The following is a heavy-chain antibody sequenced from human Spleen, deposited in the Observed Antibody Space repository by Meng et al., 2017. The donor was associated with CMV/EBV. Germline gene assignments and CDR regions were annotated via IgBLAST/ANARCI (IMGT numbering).Heavy chain of an antibody. CDR1: GGPINKYY. CDR3: TRADTYATLDS. CDR2: VYHTGST. D-gene: IGHD2-2*01. J-gene: IGHJ4*02. Sequence: GSLRLSCTVSGGPINKYYWSWIRQPPGKGLEWIGHVYHTGSTNYNPSLKSRVTISVDTSKNQFSLNLKSVTAADTAIYFCTRADTYATLDSWGQGTLVTVSS. V-gene: IGHV4-59*01.